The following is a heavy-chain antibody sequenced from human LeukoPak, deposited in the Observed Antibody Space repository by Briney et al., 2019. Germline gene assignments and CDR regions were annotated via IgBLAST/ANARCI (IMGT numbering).Heavy chain of an antibody. CDR1: GFTFSSYA. CDR2: ISYDGSNK. J-gene: IGHJ4*02. Sequence: PGGSLRLSCAASGFTFSSYAMHWVRQAPGKGLEWVAVISYDGSNKYYADSVKGRFTISRDNSKNTLYLQMNSLRAEDTAVYYCAKGGNCSGGSCYLGLDFWGQGTLVTVSS. V-gene: IGHV3-30-3*01. D-gene: IGHD2-15*01. CDR3: AKGGNCSGGSCYLGLDF.